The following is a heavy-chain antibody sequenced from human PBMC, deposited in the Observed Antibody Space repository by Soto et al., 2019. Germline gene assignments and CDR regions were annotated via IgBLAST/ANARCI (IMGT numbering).Heavy chain of an antibody. CDR1: VFTFSDYY. CDR3: SIDNLSFDN. CDR2: ISYSGSTI. V-gene: IGHV3-11*01. J-gene: IGHJ3*02. Sequence: GGSLRLSCASSVFTFSDYYMSWIRQSPGKWLEWVSYISYSGSTIYYADSVKGRFTISSDNSKNSLYLQMNSLRAEDTAVYYCSIDNLSFDNWGQGTMVNVSS.